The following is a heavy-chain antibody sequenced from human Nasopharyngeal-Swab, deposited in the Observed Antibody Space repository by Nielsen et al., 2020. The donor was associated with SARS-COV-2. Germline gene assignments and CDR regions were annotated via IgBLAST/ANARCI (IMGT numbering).Heavy chain of an antibody. D-gene: IGHD2-15*01. Sequence: GESLKISCTTSGFTFGDYGMSWVRQAPGKGLEWISFIRSKVYGATTEYAASVEGRFSISRDDSKSVVYLQMNSLKAEDTAIYYCARGDVLPAYTKSDYWDQGTLVTVSS. V-gene: IGHV3-49*04. CDR3: ARGDVLPAYTKSDY. CDR2: IRSKVYGATT. J-gene: IGHJ4*02. CDR1: GFTFGDYG.